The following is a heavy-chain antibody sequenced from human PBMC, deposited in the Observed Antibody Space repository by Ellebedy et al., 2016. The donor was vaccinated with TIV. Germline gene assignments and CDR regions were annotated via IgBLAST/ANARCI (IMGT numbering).Heavy chain of an antibody. D-gene: IGHD5-18*01. CDR1: GFSFVDSW. J-gene: IGHJ3*01. V-gene: IGHV3-7*05. CDR2: IKPDGSET. Sequence: GESLKISCGASGFSFVDSWMNWVRRAPGKGLEWVASIKPDGSETYYVDSLKGRFTISRDNAKDSLLLQMNGLRAEDTAIYYCVKTKGYSDAFDSWGQGTMVTVS. CDR3: VKTKGYSDAFDS.